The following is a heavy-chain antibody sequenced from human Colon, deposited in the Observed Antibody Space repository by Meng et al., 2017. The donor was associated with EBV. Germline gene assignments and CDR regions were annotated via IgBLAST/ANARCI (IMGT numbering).Heavy chain of an antibody. V-gene: IGHV3-23*01. J-gene: IGHJ4*02. D-gene: IGHD1-14*01. CDR3: VPSP. Sequence: VLVLGLGGGLGPPGGSLGLSCAVFGFTFISHTMGWVRKAPGKGLGWVSGISGGGDNIYYADSVKGRFTISRDNSKNTVDLQMNSLRAEDTAVYYCVPSPGGQGTLVTVSS. CDR1: GFTFISHT. CDR2: ISGGGDNI.